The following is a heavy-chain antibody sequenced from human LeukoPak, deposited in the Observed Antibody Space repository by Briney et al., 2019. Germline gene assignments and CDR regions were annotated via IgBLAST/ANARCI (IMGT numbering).Heavy chain of an antibody. CDR3: ARGHSYYGYRPFGIDY. CDR1: GGSFSGYY. J-gene: IGHJ4*02. D-gene: IGHD1-26*01. V-gene: IGHV4-34*01. CDR2: INHSGST. Sequence: KASETLSLTRADYGGSFSGYYWSWIRQPPRKGLEWIGEINHSGSTNYDPSLKSRVTISVDTSKDQFSLKLSSVTAADTAVYYCARGHSYYGYRPFGIDYWGQGTLVTVSS.